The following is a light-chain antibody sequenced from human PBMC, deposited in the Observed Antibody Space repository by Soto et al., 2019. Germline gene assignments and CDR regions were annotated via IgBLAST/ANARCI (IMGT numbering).Light chain of an antibody. Sequence: EIVMTQSPATLSVSPGERATLSCRASQSVSSNLAWYQQRPGQAPRLLIYGASTRATCNPDMFSGSGSGTEFTLTISSLQSEDFAVYYWQQYNNWPWTFGQGTKV. CDR2: GAS. CDR1: QSVSSN. CDR3: QQYNNWPWT. J-gene: IGKJ1*01. V-gene: IGKV3-15*01.